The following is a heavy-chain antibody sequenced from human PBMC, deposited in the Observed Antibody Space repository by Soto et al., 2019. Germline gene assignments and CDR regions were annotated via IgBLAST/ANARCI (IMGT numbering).Heavy chain of an antibody. J-gene: IGHJ6*02. CDR1: GYSFTSYW. V-gene: IGHV5-10-1*01. D-gene: IGHD3-3*01. Sequence: GESLKISCKGSGYSFTSYWVSWVRQMPGKGLEWMGRIDPSDSYTNYSPSFQGHVTISADKSISTAYLQWSSLKASDTAMYYCARRRSHGEWLLYGHGMDVWGQGTTVTVSS. CDR3: ARRRSHGEWLLYGHGMDV. CDR2: IDPSDSYT.